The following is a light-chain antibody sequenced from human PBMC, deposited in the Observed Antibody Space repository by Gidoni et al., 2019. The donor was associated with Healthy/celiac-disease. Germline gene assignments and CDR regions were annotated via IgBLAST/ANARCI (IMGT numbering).Light chain of an antibody. J-gene: IGKJ4*01. V-gene: IGKV3-20*01. Sequence: EIVLTQSPGTLSLSLGERATLSRRASQSVSSSYLAWYQQKPGQAPRLLIYGASSRATGIPDRFSGSGSGTDFTLTISRLEPEDFAVYYCQQYGSSPPLTFGGGTKVEIK. CDR3: QQYGSSPPLT. CDR1: QSVSSSY. CDR2: GAS.